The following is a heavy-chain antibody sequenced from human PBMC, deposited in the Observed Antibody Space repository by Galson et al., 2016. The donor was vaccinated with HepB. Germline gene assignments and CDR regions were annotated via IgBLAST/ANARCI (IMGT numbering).Heavy chain of an antibody. CDR3: ARGGSTGGYSSGWLDY. Sequence: SVKVSCKASGYTFIGFFIHWVRQAPGQGLEWMGRLNPNSGGANFAQKLQGRVTMTRDTSISPAYMAVNSLRFDDTVVYYWARGGSTGGYSSGWLDYWGQGTLVSVSS. V-gene: IGHV1-2*05. CDR1: GYTFIGFF. D-gene: IGHD6-19*01. CDR2: LNPNSGGA. J-gene: IGHJ4*02.